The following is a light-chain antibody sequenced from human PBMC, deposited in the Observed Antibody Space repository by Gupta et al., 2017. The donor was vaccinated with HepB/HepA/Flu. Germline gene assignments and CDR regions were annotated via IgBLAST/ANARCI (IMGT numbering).Light chain of an antibody. CDR2: KAS. V-gene: IGKV1-5*03. Sequence: DIQMTQSPSTLSASVGDRVTITCRASQSINTRLAWYQQKPGKAPKLLIYKASSLQSGVPSRFSGSGSGTEFTLTVSSLQPDDFATYYCQQDNTYTWTFGQGTKVVIK. CDR1: QSINTR. CDR3: QQDNTYTWT. J-gene: IGKJ1*01.